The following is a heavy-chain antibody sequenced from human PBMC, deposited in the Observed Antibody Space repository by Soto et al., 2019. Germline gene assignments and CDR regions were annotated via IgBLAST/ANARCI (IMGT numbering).Heavy chain of an antibody. CDR3: ARAYYDSSGYYYPFYFDY. D-gene: IGHD3-22*01. J-gene: IGHJ4*02. Sequence: GGSLRLSCAASGFTVSSNYMNWVRQAPGKGLEWVSVIYSGGSTYYADSVKGRFTISRDNSKNTLYLQMNSLRAEDTAVYYCARAYYDSSGYYYPFYFDYWGQGTLVTVSS. V-gene: IGHV3-53*01. CDR2: IYSGGST. CDR1: GFTVSSNY.